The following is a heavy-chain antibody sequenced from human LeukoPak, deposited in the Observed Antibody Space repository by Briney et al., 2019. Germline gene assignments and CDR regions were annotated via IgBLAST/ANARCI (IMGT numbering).Heavy chain of an antibody. D-gene: IGHD2-21*01. CDR3: ARVSDTYFDY. J-gene: IGHJ4*02. V-gene: IGHV4-59*01. CDR2: MYYSGSS. Sequence: SETLSLTCTVSGGSIRGYYWSWIRQPPGKGLEWIAHMYYSGSSKYNPYLKSRVTTSVDTSKNQFSLKLSYVTAADTAVYYCARVSDTYFDYWGQGTLVTVSS. CDR1: GGSIRGYY.